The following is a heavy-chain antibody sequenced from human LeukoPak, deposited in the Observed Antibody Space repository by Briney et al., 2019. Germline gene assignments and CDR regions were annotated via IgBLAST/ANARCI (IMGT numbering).Heavy chain of an antibody. Sequence: GGSLRLSCAASGFTFSSYAMSWGRQAPGKGLEWVSAISGSDGRACYADSVKGRFTISRDNSKNTLYLQMNSLRAEDTAVYYCAKSGPPAGYSYAFLYYYYYYMDVWGKGTTVTVSS. CDR3: AKSGPPAGYSYAFLYYYYYYMDV. J-gene: IGHJ6*03. V-gene: IGHV3-23*01. CDR2: ISGSDGRA. D-gene: IGHD5-18*01. CDR1: GFTFSSYA.